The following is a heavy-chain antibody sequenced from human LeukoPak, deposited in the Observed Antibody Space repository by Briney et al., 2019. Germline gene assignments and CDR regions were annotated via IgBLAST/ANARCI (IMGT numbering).Heavy chain of an antibody. CDR3: AELGITMIGGV. J-gene: IGHJ6*04. Sequence: GGSLRLSCAASGFTFDDYAMHWVRQAPGKGLEWVSGISWNSGSIGYADSVKGRFTISRDNAKNSLFLQMNSLRAEDTAVYYCAELGITMIGGVWGKGTTVTISS. D-gene: IGHD3-10*02. V-gene: IGHV3-9*01. CDR1: GFTFDDYA. CDR2: ISWNSGSI.